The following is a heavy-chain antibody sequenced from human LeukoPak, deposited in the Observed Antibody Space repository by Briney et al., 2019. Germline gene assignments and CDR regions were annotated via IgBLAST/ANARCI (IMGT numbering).Heavy chain of an antibody. CDR1: GGSISSSSYY. Sequence: SETLSLTCTVSGGSISSSSYYWGWIRQPPGKGLEWIGSIYYSGSTYYNPSLKSRVTTSVDTSKNQFSLKLSSVTAADTAVYYCARDDVGTYYHDSSPGEGFDYWGQGTLVTVSS. CDR2: IYYSGST. CDR3: ARDDVGTYYHDSSPGEGFDY. V-gene: IGHV4-39*07. D-gene: IGHD3-22*01. J-gene: IGHJ4*02.